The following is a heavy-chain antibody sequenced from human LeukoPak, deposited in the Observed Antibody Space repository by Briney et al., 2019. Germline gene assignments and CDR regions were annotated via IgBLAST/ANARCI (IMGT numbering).Heavy chain of an antibody. CDR2: ISGSGEST. D-gene: IGHD3-9*01. Sequence: GGSLRLSCAVSGFTFRSYDMSWVRQAPGKGLEWVSGISGSGESTYYANSVKGRFTVSRDTSKNALYLHMNSLRVEDTAVYYCAKVGQNYHILTYYFDYWGQGTLVTVSS. J-gene: IGHJ4*02. CDR1: GFTFRSYD. V-gene: IGHV3-23*01. CDR3: AKVGQNYHILTYYFDY.